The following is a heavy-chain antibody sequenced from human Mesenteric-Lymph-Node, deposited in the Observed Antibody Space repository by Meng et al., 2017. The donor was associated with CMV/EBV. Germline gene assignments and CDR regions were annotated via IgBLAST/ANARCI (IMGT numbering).Heavy chain of an antibody. V-gene: IGHV3-7*01. CDR3: ARVGYSSGWRSYYYYGMDV. CDR1: GFSFSSAW. Sequence: GESLKISCAASGFSFSSAWMSWVRQAPGKGLEWVANIKQDGSEKYYVDSVKGRFTISRDNAKNSLYLQMNSLRAEDTAVYYCARVGYSSGWRSYYYYGMDVWGQGTTVTVSS. CDR2: IKQDGSEK. D-gene: IGHD6-19*01. J-gene: IGHJ6*02.